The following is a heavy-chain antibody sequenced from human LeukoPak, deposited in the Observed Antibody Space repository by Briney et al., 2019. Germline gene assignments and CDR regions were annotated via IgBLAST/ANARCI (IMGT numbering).Heavy chain of an antibody. CDR2: IIPIFGTA. V-gene: IGHV1-69*01. Sequence: SVKVSCKASGGTFSSYAISWVRQAPGQGLEWMGGIIPIFGTANYAQKFQGRVTITADESTSTAYMELSSLRSEDTAVYYCARVGRDYCSGGSCPNDYWGQGTLVTVSS. CDR1: GGTFSSYA. D-gene: IGHD2-15*01. J-gene: IGHJ4*02. CDR3: ARVGRDYCSGGSCPNDY.